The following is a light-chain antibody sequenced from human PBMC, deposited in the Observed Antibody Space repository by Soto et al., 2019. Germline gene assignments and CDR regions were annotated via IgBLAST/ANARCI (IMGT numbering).Light chain of an antibody. V-gene: IGKV3-20*01. J-gene: IGKJ5*01. CDR1: QSVSSY. CDR3: QQYGSSQGIT. CDR2: DAS. Sequence: EIVLARSPCTGSLSPLERATRAFMSGQSVSSYLAWYQQNPGQAPRLLIHDASNRATGIPARFSGSGSGTDFTLTISRLEPEDFAVYYCQQYGSSQGITFGQGARLEIK.